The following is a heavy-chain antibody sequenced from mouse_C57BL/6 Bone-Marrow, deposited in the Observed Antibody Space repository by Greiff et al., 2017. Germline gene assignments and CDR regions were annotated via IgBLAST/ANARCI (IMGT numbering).Heavy chain of an antibody. V-gene: IGHV1-55*01. CDR1: GYTFTSYW. J-gene: IGHJ4*01. CDR2: IYPGSGST. CDR3: AKGVITTVDYVMDY. Sequence: QVQLQQPGAELVKPGASVKMSCKASGYTFTSYWITWVKQRPGQGLEWIGDIYPGSGSTNYNEKFKSKATLTVDTSSSTAYMQLSSLTSEDSAVYYCAKGVITTVDYVMDYWGQGTSVTVSS. D-gene: IGHD1-1*01.